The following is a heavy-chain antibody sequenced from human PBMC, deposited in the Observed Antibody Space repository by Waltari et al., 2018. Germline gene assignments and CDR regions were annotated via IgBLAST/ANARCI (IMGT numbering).Heavy chain of an antibody. D-gene: IGHD3-3*01. V-gene: IGHV3-74*01. Sequence: EGQLVESGGGLVQPGGSLRLSCAASGFTFSDYWMHWVRQAPGKGLEWVYRITTDGGGPTYADSVKGRFTISRDNGKNTLLLQMNSLRAEDTAVYYCVRDQYFDFWSGYPPGWFDPWGQGTLVTVSS. CDR2: ITTDGGGP. CDR1: GFTFSDYW. J-gene: IGHJ5*02. CDR3: VRDQYFDFWSGYPPGWFDP.